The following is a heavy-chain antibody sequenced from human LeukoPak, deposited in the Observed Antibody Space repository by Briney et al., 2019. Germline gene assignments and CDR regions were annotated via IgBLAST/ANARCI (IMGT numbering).Heavy chain of an antibody. CDR2: IILIFGTA. CDR1: GGTFSSYA. Sequence: ASVKVSCKASGGTFSSYAISWVRQAPGQGLEWMGGIILIFGTANYAQKLQGRVTMTTDTSTSTAYMELRSLRSDDTAVYYCARGDSSPFDYWGQGTLVTVSS. V-gene: IGHV1-69*05. J-gene: IGHJ4*02. D-gene: IGHD6-6*01. CDR3: ARGDSSPFDY.